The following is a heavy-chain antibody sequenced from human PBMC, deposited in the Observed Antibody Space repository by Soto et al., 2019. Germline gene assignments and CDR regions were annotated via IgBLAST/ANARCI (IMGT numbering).Heavy chain of an antibody. Sequence: QVQLVESGGGVVQPGRSLRLSCAASGFTFSSYGMHWVRQAPGKGLEWVAVISYDGSNKYYADSVKGRFTISRDNSKNMLCVQMLCLSAAATAVYYCAEDRMKVVVAAPVDYWGQGTLV. CDR3: AEDRMKVVVAAPVDY. CDR1: GFTFSSYG. J-gene: IGHJ4*02. CDR2: ISYDGSNK. V-gene: IGHV3-30*18. D-gene: IGHD2-15*01.